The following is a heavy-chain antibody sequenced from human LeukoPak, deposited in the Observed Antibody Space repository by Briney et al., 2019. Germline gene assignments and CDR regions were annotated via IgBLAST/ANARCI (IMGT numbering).Heavy chain of an antibody. J-gene: IGHJ4*02. D-gene: IGHD4-11*01. Sequence: QSGGSLRLSCAASGFTFSSYAMSWVRQAPGKGLEWVSTINGGGVNTHYADSVGGRFTISRDNSENTLFLQMNSLRDEDTAVYYCAKDLYSNYGPADYWGQGNLVTVSS. CDR1: GFTFSSYA. V-gene: IGHV3-23*01. CDR3: AKDLYSNYGPADY. CDR2: INGGGVNT.